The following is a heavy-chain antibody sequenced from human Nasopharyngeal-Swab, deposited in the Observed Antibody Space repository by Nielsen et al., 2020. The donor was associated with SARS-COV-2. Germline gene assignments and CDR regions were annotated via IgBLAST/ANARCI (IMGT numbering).Heavy chain of an antibody. J-gene: IGHJ4*02. D-gene: IGHD1-26*01. CDR1: GFTFDDYA. CDR3: AKDIAPYSGSPDY. Sequence: GGSLRLSCAASGFTFDDYAMHWVRQAPGKGLEWVSGISWNSGSIGYADSVKGRFTISRNNAKNSLYLQMNSLRAEDTALYYCAKDIAPYSGSPDYWGQGTLVTVSS. CDR2: ISWNSGSI. V-gene: IGHV3-9*01.